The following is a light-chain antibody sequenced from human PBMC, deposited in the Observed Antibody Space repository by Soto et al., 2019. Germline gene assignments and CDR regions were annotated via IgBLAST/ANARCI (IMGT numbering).Light chain of an antibody. CDR1: QSLLSTNGYNY. CDR3: MQALQTPFT. CDR2: LGS. V-gene: IGKV2-28*01. J-gene: IGKJ2*01. Sequence: DIVMTQSPLSLPVTPGEPASISCRSSQSLLSTNGYNYLDWYLQKPGQSPQLLIYLGSNRASGGPDRFSGSGSGTDFTLKISRVEAEDVGVYYCMQALQTPFTFGQGTKLEIK.